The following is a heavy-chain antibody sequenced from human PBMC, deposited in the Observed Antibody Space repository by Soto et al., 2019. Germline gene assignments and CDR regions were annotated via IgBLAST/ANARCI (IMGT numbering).Heavy chain of an antibody. CDR3: ASDKDRPQLSGNYYYILDV. CDR1: GGTFSNSA. J-gene: IGHJ6*02. V-gene: IGHV1-69*12. Sequence: QVQLEQSGAEVKKPGSSVKVSCKASGGTFSNSAISWVRQAPGQGLEWMGGIMPVFRTPDYAQKFQGRVTITADESTSTAYMELSGLRSDDTAVYFCASDKDRPQLSGNYYYILDVWGQGTTVTVSS. D-gene: IGHD6-25*01. CDR2: IMPVFRTP.